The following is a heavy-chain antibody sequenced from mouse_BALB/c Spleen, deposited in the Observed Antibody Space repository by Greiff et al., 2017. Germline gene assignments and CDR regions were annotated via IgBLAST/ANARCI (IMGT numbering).Heavy chain of an antibody. CDR1: GYAFSSYW. CDR2: IYPGDGDT. CDR3: ARRGDGYLNFDY. J-gene: IGHJ2*01. D-gene: IGHD2-3*01. Sequence: QVQLQQSGAELVRPGSSVKISCKASGYAFSSYWMNWVKQRPGQGLEWIGQIYPGDGDTNYNGKFKGKATLTADKSSSTAYMQLSSLTSEDSAVYFCARRGDGYLNFDYWGQGTTLTVSS. V-gene: IGHV1-80*01.